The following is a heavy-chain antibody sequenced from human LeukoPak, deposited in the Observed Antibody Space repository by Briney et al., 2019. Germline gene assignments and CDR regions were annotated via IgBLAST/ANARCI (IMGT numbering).Heavy chain of an antibody. D-gene: IGHD3-22*01. CDR1: GFTFSSNG. CDR3: AQEDYYDSSAYLGH. Sequence: GGSLRLSCAASGFTFSSNGMHWVRQAPGKGLEWVAVISNDGSNKYYADSVKGRFTISRDNSKNTLYLQMNSLRGEDSAVYYCAQEDYYDSSAYLGHWGQGTLVTVSS. V-gene: IGHV3-30*18. CDR2: ISNDGSNK. J-gene: IGHJ4*02.